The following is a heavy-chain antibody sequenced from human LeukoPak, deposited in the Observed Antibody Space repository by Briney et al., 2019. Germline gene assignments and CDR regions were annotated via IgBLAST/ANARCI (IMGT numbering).Heavy chain of an antibody. Sequence: PSETLSLTCTVTGGSISSYYWSWIRQPPGKGLEWIGYIYYSGSTNYNPSLKSRVTISVDTSKNQFSLKLSSVTAADTAVYYCARVHTVSAADYWGQGTLVTVSS. CDR3: ARVHTVSAADY. V-gene: IGHV4-59*01. CDR2: IYYSGST. J-gene: IGHJ4*02. D-gene: IGHD3-10*01. CDR1: GGSISSYY.